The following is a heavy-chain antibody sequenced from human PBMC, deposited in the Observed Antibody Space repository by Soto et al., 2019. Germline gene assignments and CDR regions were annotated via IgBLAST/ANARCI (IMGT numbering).Heavy chain of an antibody. D-gene: IGHD2-15*01. J-gene: IGHJ6*02. Sequence: QVQLVQSGAEVKKPGSSVKVSCKASGGTFSSYAISWVRQAPGQGLEWMGGIIPIFGTANYAQKFQGRVTITADESXSXXYMELSSLRSEDTAVYYCARPVVVVAATHYYGMDVWGQGTTVTVSS. CDR2: IIPIFGTA. CDR1: GGTFSSYA. V-gene: IGHV1-69*12. CDR3: ARPVVVVAATHYYGMDV.